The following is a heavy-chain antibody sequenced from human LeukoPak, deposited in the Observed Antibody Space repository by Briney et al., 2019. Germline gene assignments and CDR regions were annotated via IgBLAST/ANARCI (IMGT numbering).Heavy chain of an antibody. V-gene: IGHV1-8*01. CDR2: MNPNSGNT. CDR3: ARMASRRPDILTGYYYYYGMAV. D-gene: IGHD3-9*01. Sequence: ASVKVSCKASGYTFTSYDINWVRQATGQGLEWMGWMNPNSGNTGYAQKFQGRVTMTRNTSISTAYMELSSLRSEDTAVYYCARMASRRPDILTGYYYYYGMAVWGQGTTVTVSS. CDR1: GYTFTSYD. J-gene: IGHJ6*02.